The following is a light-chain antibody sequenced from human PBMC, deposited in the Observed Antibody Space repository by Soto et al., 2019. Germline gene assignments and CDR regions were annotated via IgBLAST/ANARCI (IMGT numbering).Light chain of an antibody. J-gene: IGLJ3*02. V-gene: IGLV1-40*01. Sequence: QSVLTQPPSVSGAPGQRVTISCTGSSSNIETGYDVHWYQQLPGTAPKLLIYVNNNRPSGVPDRFSGSKSGTSASLAITGLQAEDEAAYYCQSYDNALSAWVFGGGTKVTVL. CDR1: SSNIETGYD. CDR3: QSYDNALSAWV. CDR2: VNN.